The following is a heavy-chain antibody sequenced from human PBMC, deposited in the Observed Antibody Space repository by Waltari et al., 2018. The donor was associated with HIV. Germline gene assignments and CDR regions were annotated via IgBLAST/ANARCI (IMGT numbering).Heavy chain of an antibody. CDR2: ASRSGST. J-gene: IGHJ4*02. CDR3: GSGSRRGHSHGIDY. Sequence: QVQLHESGPGMVKPSETLSLTCAVSDYSLSSDYYWGWLRQPPGKGLEWIGSASRSGSTYYSPSLKSRVTISLDTSKNRFSLKWNAVAAADTAVYYCGSGSRRGHSHGIDYWGQGTLVTVSS. CDR1: DYSLSSDYY. D-gene: IGHD5-18*01. V-gene: IGHV4-38-2*01.